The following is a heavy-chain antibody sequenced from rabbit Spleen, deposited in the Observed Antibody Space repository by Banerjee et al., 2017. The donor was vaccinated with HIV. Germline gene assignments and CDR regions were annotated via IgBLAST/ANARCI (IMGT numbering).Heavy chain of an antibody. D-gene: IGHD6-1*01. J-gene: IGHJ4*01. CDR2: IYAGSSGSA. V-gene: IGHV1S40*01. CDR3: ARGGGASYLYYFNL. Sequence: QSLEESGGDLVKPGATLTLTCTASGFSFSSTYYMCWVRQAPGKGLEWIACIYAGSSGSAYYASWAKGRFTISKTSSTTVTLQLTSLTAADTATYFCARGGGASYLYYFNLWGPGTLVTVS. CDR1: GFSFSSTYY.